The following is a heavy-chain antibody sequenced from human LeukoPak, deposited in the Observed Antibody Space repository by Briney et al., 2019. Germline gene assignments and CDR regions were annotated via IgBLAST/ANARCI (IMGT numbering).Heavy chain of an antibody. Sequence: SETLSLTCAVYGGSFSGYYWSWIRQPPGKGLEWIGEINHSGSTNYNPSLKSRVTISVDTSKNQFSLKLSSVTAADTAVYYCASLGYRSSTSCYLVDPWGQGTLVTVSS. CDR3: ASLGYRSSTSCYLVDP. CDR2: INHSGST. J-gene: IGHJ5*02. V-gene: IGHV4-34*01. CDR1: GGSFSGYY. D-gene: IGHD2-2*01.